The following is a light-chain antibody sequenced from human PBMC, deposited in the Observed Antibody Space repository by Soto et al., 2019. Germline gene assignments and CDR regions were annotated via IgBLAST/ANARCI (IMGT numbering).Light chain of an antibody. CDR2: EGT. CDR1: SSDVGAYDF. CDR3: SSYAGSNNVI. J-gene: IGLJ2*01. V-gene: IGLV2-8*01. Sequence: QSALTQPPSASGSPGQSVTISCTGTSSDVGAYDFVSWYHQQSGKAPKLLIFEGTQRPSGVPDRFSGSKSGNTASLTVSGLQADDEGDYYCSSYAGSNNVIFGAGTKLTVL.